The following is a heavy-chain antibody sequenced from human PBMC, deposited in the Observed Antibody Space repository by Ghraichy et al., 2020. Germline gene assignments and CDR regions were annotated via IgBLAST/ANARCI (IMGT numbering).Heavy chain of an antibody. V-gene: IGHV4-59*01. CDR2: IYHSGST. Sequence: SETLSLTCNVSADSMRSYYWSWVRQPPGKRLEWIGYIYHSGSTNYNPSLKSRVAMSIDTSKNQFSLQLTSVTAADTAVYYCARGVGWGGEYDSSGYSHRELIDDWGQGTLVTVSS. D-gene: IGHD3-22*01. CDR3: ARGVGWGGEYDSSGYSHRELIDD. CDR1: ADSMRSYY. J-gene: IGHJ4*02.